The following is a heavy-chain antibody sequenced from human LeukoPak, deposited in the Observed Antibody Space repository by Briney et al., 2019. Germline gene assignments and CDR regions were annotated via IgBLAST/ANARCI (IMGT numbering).Heavy chain of an antibody. J-gene: IGHJ3*02. D-gene: IGHD6-13*01. CDR1: GYTFTSYG. V-gene: IGHV1-18*01. CDR2: ISAYNGNT. CDR3: ARGFSIAAAWRGAFDI. Sequence: GASVKVSCKASGYTFTSYGISWVRQAPGQGHEWMGWISAYNGNTNYAQKLQGRVTMTTDTSTSTAYMELRSLRSDDTAVYYCARGFSIAAAWRGAFDIWGQGTMVTVSS.